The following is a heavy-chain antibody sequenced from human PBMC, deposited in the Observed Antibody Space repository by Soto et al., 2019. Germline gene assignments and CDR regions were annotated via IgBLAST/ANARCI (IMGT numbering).Heavy chain of an antibody. D-gene: IGHD1-1*01. CDR1: GGSISSSSYY. CDR2: IYYSGST. Sequence: SETLSLTWTVSGGSISSSSYYWGWIRQPPGKGLEWIGSIYYSGSTYYNPSLKSRVTISVDTSKNHFSLRLDSVTPEDTAVYYCVRVDWNDAGSWGQGTLVTVSS. V-gene: IGHV4-39*02. CDR3: VRVDWNDAGS. J-gene: IGHJ5*02.